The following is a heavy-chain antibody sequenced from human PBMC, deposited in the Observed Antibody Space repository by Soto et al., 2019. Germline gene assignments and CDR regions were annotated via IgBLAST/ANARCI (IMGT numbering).Heavy chain of an antibody. CDR2: MYFGGSF. CDR3: AMCYYDGPGFVVAP. Sequence: SETLSLTCNVSGASVSHDYWSWIRQPPGKGLEWIGFMYFGGSFNYNPSLTSRATISVETSKNQFSMKLTSVTASDTAVYYCAMCYYDGPGFVVAPRGQGSLVPVSS. V-gene: IGHV4-59*02. CDR1: GASVSHDY. J-gene: IGHJ5*02. D-gene: IGHD1-26*01.